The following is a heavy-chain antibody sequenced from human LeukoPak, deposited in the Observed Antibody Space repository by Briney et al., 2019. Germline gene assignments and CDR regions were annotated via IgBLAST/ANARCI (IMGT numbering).Heavy chain of an antibody. V-gene: IGHV4-61*01. D-gene: IGHD2-15*01. CDR3: ASGSLVVGTSAFDI. CDR2: IYYSGST. Sequence: PSETLSLTCTVSGGSVSIGNYYWSCIRQPPGKGLERIGYIYYSGSTNYNPSLKSRVTISVDTSKNQFSLKLTSVTPADTAVYYCASGSLVVGTSAFDIWGQGIMVTVSS. CDR1: GGSVSIGNYY. J-gene: IGHJ3*02.